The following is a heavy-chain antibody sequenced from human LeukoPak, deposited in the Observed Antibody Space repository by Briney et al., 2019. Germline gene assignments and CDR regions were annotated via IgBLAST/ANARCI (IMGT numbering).Heavy chain of an antibody. CDR1: GFSFSDEY. V-gene: IGHV3-11*03. CDR2: ISASGSYT. Sequence: GGSLRLSCAASGFSFSDEYMSWIRQAPGQGPEWISYISASGSYTNYADSVKGRFTTSRDNAKNSLYLQMNSLRAEDTAVYYCGRSRGAGPGAHFDVWGQGTLVTVSS. D-gene: IGHD6-19*01. CDR3: GRSRGAGPGAHFDV. J-gene: IGHJ4*02.